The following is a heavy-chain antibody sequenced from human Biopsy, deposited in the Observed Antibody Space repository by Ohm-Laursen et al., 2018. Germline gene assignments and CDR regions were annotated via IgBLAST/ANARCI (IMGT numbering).Heavy chain of an antibody. Sequence: GASVKVSCKVSGYTLNELSTHWVRQAPGQGLEWMGSIYPNSGDTDFAQKFQGRVSMTRDTSVSTAYLELSSLRSDDTAIYYCARDLLEWSLPSWGQGTLVTVSS. J-gene: IGHJ4*02. CDR3: ARDLLEWSLPS. V-gene: IGHV1-2*02. D-gene: IGHD3-3*01. CDR1: GYTLNELS. CDR2: IYPNSGDT.